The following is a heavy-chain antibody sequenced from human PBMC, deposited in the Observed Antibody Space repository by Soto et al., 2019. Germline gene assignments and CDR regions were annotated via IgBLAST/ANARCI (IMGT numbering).Heavy chain of an antibody. CDR2: IIPIFGTA. Sequence: ASVKVSCKASGCTFSSYAISWVRQAPGQGLEWMGGIIPIFGTANYAQKFQGRVTITADESTSTAYMELSSLRSEDTAVYYCARTVTPVEYYYYGMDVWGQGTTVTVSS. J-gene: IGHJ6*02. CDR1: GCTFSSYA. CDR3: ARTVTPVEYYYYGMDV. D-gene: IGHD4-4*01. V-gene: IGHV1-69*13.